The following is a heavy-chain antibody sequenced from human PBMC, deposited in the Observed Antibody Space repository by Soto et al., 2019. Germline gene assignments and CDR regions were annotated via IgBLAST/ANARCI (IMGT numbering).Heavy chain of an antibody. D-gene: IGHD2-8*02. CDR3: VRARQNLVVNEYFQY. V-gene: IGHV3-30-3*01. CDR2: ISYDETTT. CDR1: GFSFSAYA. Sequence: QVQLVESGGGVVQPGRSLRLSCAASGFSFSAYAIHWVRQAPGKGLEWVALISYDETTTYYADSVKGRFTISRDNSKNTLYLQMNSLRSEDTAVYCCVRARQNLVVNEYFQYWGQGTLVIVSS. J-gene: IGHJ1*01.